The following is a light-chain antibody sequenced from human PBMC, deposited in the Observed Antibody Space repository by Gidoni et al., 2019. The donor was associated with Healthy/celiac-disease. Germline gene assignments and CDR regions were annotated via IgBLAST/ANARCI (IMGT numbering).Light chain of an antibody. V-gene: IGKV3-20*01. CDR3: QQYGSSPIT. J-gene: IGKJ5*01. Sequence: EIVLTQSPGTLSLSPGERATLSCRASQSVSSSYLAWYHQKPGQAPRLLIYCASSRSTGIPDSFSGSGSGTDFTLTISRLEPEDFSVYYCQQYGSSPITIGQGTRLEIK. CDR1: QSVSSSY. CDR2: CAS.